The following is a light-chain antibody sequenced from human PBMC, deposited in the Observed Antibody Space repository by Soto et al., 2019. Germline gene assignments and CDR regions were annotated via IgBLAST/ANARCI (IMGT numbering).Light chain of an antibody. CDR3: QQYHNWPA. V-gene: IGKV3-15*01. J-gene: IGKJ1*01. CDR2: GAA. CDR1: QSVFSS. Sequence: EIVLTQSPATLSASPGERATLSCRASQSVFSSLAWFQQKPGQAPRLLIYGAATRATGIPARFSGSGSGTEFSLTISSLQSEDFAVYYCQQYHNWPAFGQGTKVEIK.